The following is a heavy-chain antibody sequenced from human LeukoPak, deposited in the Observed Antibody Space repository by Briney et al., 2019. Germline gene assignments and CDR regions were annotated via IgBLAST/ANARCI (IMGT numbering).Heavy chain of an antibody. D-gene: IGHD4-17*01. V-gene: IGHV3-23*01. CDR1: GFTFSSYA. J-gene: IGHJ4*02. CDR3: AKDGRGYGDFNY. CDR2: ISGSGGST. Sequence: QPGRSLRLSCAASGFTFSSYAMSWVRQAPGKGLEWVSAISGSGGSTYYADSVKGRFTISRDNPKNTLYLQMNSLRAEDMAVYYCAKDGRGYGDFNYWGQGTLVTVSS.